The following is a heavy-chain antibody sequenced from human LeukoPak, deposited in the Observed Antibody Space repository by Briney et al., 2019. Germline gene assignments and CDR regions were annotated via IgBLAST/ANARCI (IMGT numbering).Heavy chain of an antibody. J-gene: IGHJ2*01. CDR2: INPNSGGT. CDR3: ARNMVRGSPVGIYWYFDL. CDR1: GYTFTGYY. V-gene: IGHV1-2*02. D-gene: IGHD3-10*01. Sequence: ASVKVSCKASGYTFTGYYMHWARQAPGQGLEWMGWINPNSGGTKYAQQFQGRVTMTRDTSISTAYMELSRLTSDDTAVYYCARNMVRGSPVGIYWYFDLWGRGTLVTVSS.